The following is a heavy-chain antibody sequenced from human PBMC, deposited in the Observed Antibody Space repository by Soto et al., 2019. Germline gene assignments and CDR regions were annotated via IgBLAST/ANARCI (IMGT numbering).Heavy chain of an antibody. V-gene: IGHV4-30-2*01. Sequence: TSETLSLTCAVSGGSISSGGYSWSWIRQPPGKGLEWIGYIYHSGSTYYNPSLKSRVTISVDRSKNQFSLKLSSVTAADTAVYYCAKSGYSYGYHYFDYWGQGTLVTVSS. J-gene: IGHJ4*02. CDR2: IYHSGST. D-gene: IGHD5-18*01. CDR3: AKSGYSYGYHYFDY. CDR1: GGSISSGGYS.